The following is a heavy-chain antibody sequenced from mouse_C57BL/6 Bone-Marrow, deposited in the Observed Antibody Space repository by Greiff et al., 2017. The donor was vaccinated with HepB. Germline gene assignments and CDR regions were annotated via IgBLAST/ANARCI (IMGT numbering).Heavy chain of an antibody. V-gene: IGHV1-26*01. CDR2: INPNNGGT. CDR1: GYTFTDYY. J-gene: IGHJ2*01. Sequence: EVQLQQSGPELVKPGASVKISCKASGYTFTDYYMNWVKQSHGKSLEWIGDINPNNGGTSYNQKFKGKATLTVDKSSSTAYMELRSLTSEDSAVYFCARGDITTVVARADFDYWGQGTTLTVSS. CDR3: ARGDITTVVARADFDY. D-gene: IGHD1-1*01.